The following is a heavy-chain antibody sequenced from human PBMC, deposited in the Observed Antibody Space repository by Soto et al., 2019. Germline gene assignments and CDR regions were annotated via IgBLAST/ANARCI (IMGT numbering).Heavy chain of an antibody. Sequence: SVKVSCKASGGTFSSYAISWVRQAPGQGLEWMGGIIPIFGTANYAQKFQGRVTITADESTSTAYMELSSLRSEDTAVYYCARGPTVTLYYYCGMDVWGQGTTVTVSS. J-gene: IGHJ6*02. V-gene: IGHV1-69*13. CDR3: ARGPTVTLYYYCGMDV. CDR1: GGTFSSYA. D-gene: IGHD4-17*01. CDR2: IIPIFGTA.